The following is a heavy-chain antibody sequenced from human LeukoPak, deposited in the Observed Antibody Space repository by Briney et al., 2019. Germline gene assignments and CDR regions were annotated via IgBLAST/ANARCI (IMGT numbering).Heavy chain of an antibody. Sequence: GGSLRLSCAASGFTFSRYWMHWVRQTPGKGLVWVSRINVDGSSTSYADSVRGRFTISRDNAKKTLYLQMNSLRVEDTAVYYCARDGYCSTTSCYPDIWGRGTLVSVSS. V-gene: IGHV3-74*01. D-gene: IGHD2-2*03. CDR2: INVDGSST. CDR3: ARDGYCSTTSCYPDI. J-gene: IGHJ3*02. CDR1: GFTFSRYW.